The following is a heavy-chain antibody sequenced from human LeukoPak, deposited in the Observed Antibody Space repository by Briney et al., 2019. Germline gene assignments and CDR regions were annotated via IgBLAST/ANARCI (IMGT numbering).Heavy chain of an antibody. V-gene: IGHV4-34*01. D-gene: IGHD1/OR15-1a*01. CDR1: GGSISSYY. CDR3: ARVFNDNWYKYVHD. J-gene: IGHJ1*01. CDR2: INHSGAT. Sequence: PSETLSLTCTVSGGSISSYYWSWICQPPGKGLEWIGEINHSGATNYNLSLKSRVTISVDPSKNQFSLNLSSATAADTAVYFCARVFNDNWYKYVHDWSQGTLVTVSS.